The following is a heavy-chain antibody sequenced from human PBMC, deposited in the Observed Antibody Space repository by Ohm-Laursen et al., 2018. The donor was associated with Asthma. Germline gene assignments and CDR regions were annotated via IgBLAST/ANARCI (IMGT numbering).Heavy chain of an antibody. CDR1: GFTFSSYG. Sequence: SLRLSCAASGFTFSSYGMHWVRQAPGKGLEWVAVISYDGSNKYYADSVKGRFTISRDNSKNTLYLQMNSLRAEDTAVCYCAKFASEDFDYWGQGTLVTVSS. J-gene: IGHJ4*02. V-gene: IGHV3-30*18. CDR3: AKFASEDFDY. CDR2: ISYDGSNK.